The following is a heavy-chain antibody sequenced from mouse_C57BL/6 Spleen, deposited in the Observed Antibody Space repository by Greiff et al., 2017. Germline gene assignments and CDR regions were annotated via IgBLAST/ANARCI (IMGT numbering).Heavy chain of an antibody. D-gene: IGHD2-3*01. V-gene: IGHV5-4*01. CDR3: ARDRWLLRGGDFGY. CDR2: ISDGGSYT. J-gene: IGHJ2*01. CDR1: GFTFSSYA. Sequence: EVMLVESGGGLVKPGGSLKLSCAASGFTFSSYAMSWVRQTPEKRLEWVATISDGGSYTYYPDNVKGRFTISRDNAKNNLYLQMSHLKSEDTAMYYCARDRWLLRGGDFGYWGQGTTLTVSS.